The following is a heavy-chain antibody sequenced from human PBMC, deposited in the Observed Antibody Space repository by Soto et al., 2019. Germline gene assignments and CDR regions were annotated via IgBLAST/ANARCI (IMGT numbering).Heavy chain of an antibody. Sequence: VQLLESGGGLVQPGGSLRLSCEASGFTFRNYAMSWVRQAPGEGPEWVSTIGGGDDIFYADSVKGRFTISRDDSKDTMFLQMDNLRVEDTAIYFCAKASVSFNRIYDAFDIWGQGTVVTVSS. CDR1: GFTFRNYA. CDR3: AKASVSFNRIYDAFDI. V-gene: IGHV3-23*01. D-gene: IGHD3-3*02. J-gene: IGHJ3*02. CDR2: IGGGDDI.